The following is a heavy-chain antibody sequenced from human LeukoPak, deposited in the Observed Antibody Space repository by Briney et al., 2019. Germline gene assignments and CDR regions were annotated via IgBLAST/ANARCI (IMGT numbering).Heavy chain of an antibody. V-gene: IGHV1-2*02. J-gene: IGHJ3*02. CDR2: INPNSGGT. D-gene: IGHD2-15*01. CDR1: GYTFTGYY. CDR3: ARDIAAVVAANAFDI. Sequence: ASVKGSCKASGYTFTGYYMHWVRQAPGQGLEWMGWINPNSGGTNYAQKFQGRVTMTRDTSISTAYMELSRLRSDDTAVYYCARDIAAVVAANAFDIWGQGTMVTVSS.